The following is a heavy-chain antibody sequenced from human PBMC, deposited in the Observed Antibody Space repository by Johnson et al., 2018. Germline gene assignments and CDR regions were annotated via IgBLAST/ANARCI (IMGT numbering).Heavy chain of an antibody. V-gene: IGHV3-33*06. CDR3: AKDGGHGYCSGSTCYYGMDV. J-gene: IGHJ6*02. D-gene: IGHD2-15*01. CDR2: IWYDGSNK. CDR1: GFTFSSYG. Sequence: QVQLVQSGGGVVQPGRSLRLSCAASGFTFSSYGMHWVRQAPGKGLEWVAVIWYDGSNKYYADSVKGRFTISRDNSKNTLYLQMNSRRAEETAVYYCAKDGGHGYCSGSTCYYGMDVWGQGTTVTVSS.